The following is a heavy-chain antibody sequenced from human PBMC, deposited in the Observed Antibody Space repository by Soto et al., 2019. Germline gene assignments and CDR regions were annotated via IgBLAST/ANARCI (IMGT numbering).Heavy chain of an antibody. Sequence: LSLTYSVSGGSVSRANYYWNWIRQPPGKGLEWIGYIYYSGRTNYNPSLGGRLTMSIDTSSNQFSLKLNSVTAADTAVYYCAREGPLAARVWGQGTKVAVSS. D-gene: IGHD6-13*01. CDR2: IYYSGRT. V-gene: IGHV4-61*01. J-gene: IGHJ3*01. CDR1: GGSVSRANYY. CDR3: AREGPLAARV.